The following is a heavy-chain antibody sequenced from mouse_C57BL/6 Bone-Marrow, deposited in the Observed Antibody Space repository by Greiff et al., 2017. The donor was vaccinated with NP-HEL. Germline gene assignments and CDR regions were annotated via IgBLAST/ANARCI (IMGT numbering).Heavy chain of an antibody. CDR2: IYWDDDK. J-gene: IGHJ1*03. V-gene: IGHV8-12*01. Sequence: QVQLKESGPGILQSSQTLSLTCSFSGFSLSTSGMGVSWLRQPSGKGLEWLAHIYWDDDKRYNPSLKSRLTISKDTSRNQVFLKITSVDTADTATYYCARRQERGTWYFDVWGTGTTVTVSS. CDR1: GFSLSTSGMG. CDR3: ARRQERGTWYFDV. D-gene: IGHD2-14*01.